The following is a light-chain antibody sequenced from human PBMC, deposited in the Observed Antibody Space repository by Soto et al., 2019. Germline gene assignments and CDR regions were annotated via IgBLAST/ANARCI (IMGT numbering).Light chain of an antibody. CDR1: QSLLHSNGYNY. V-gene: IGKV2-28*01. J-gene: IGKJ5*01. CDR3: MQALQTPPT. CDR2: LGS. Sequence: VMTQSPLTLPVTPGEPASISCRSSQSLLHSNGYNYLDWYLQRPGQSPQLLIYLGSNRASGVPDRFSGSGSGTDFTLKINTVEAEDVGVYYCMQALQTPPTFGQGTRLEIK.